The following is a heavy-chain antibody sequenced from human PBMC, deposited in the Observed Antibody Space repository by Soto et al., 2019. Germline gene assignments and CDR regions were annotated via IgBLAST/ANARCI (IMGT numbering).Heavy chain of an antibody. CDR1: GYNFANFW. J-gene: IGHJ3*02. D-gene: IGHD2-8*02. CDR3: AAGYSTGLDAFDI. V-gene: IGHV5-51*01. CDR2: IFPGDSDT. Sequence: GESLKISCKGSGYNFANFWIGWVRQMPGKGLEWMGMIFPGDSDTKNSPSLEGQITMSVDKSDSSAYLQWRSLKASDTAVYYCAAGYSTGLDAFDIWGQGTMVTVSS.